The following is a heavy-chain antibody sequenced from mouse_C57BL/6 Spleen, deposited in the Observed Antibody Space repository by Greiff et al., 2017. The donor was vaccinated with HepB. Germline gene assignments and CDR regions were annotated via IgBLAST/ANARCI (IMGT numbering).Heavy chain of an antibody. CDR2: IDPSDSYT. D-gene: IGHD2-5*01. V-gene: IGHV1-69*01. CDR3: ARSLYSNYGGFFAY. CDR1: DYTFTSYW. J-gene: IGHJ3*01. Sequence: QVQLQQPGAELVMPGASVKLSCKASDYTFTSYWMHWVKQRPGQGLEWIGEIDPSDSYTNYNQKFKGKSTLTVDKSSSTAYMQLSSLTSEDSAVYYCARSLYSNYGGFFAYWGQGTLVTVSA.